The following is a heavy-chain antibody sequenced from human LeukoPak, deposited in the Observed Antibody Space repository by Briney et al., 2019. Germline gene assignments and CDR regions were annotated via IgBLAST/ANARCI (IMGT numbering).Heavy chain of an antibody. CDR1: GYTFTSYG. V-gene: IGHV1-18*01. J-gene: IGHJ1*01. CDR3: ARDLTRFLSVAEYFQH. CDR2: ISAYNGNT. D-gene: IGHD3-3*01. Sequence: GASVKVSCKASGYTFTSYGISWVRQAPGQGLEWMGWISAYNGNTNYAQKLQGRVTMTTDTSTSTAYMELRSLRSDDTAVYYCARDLTRFLSVAEYFQHWGQGTLVTVSS.